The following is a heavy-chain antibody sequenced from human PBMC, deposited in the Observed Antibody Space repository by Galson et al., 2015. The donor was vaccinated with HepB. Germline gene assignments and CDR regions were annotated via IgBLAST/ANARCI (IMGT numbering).Heavy chain of an antibody. Sequence: SLRLSCAASGFTFRSYWMHWVRQAPGKGLVWVAGIYSDDSSTNYADSVKGRFITSRDNAKNTLYLHMNSLRAEDTAVYYCAREDPLASFDYWGQGILVTVSS. V-gene: IGHV3-74*01. CDR1: GFTFRSYW. J-gene: IGHJ4*02. CDR2: IYSDDSST. CDR3: AREDPLASFDY.